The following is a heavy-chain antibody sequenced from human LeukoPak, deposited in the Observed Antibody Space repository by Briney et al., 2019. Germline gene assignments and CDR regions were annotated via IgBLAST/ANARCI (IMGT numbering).Heavy chain of an antibody. CDR3: ARGGSGMTVSLSAS. V-gene: IGHV6-1*01. Sequence: SQTLSLTCVISGDIVSNNGAAWNWIRQSPSRGLEWLGRTYYRSKWYSDSAVSVRGRITISADTSKNQFSLQLQSVTPEDTAVYFCARGGSGMTVSLSASWGQGTLVTVSS. CDR1: GDIVSNNGAA. D-gene: IGHD6-19*01. J-gene: IGHJ5*02. CDR2: TYYRSKWYS.